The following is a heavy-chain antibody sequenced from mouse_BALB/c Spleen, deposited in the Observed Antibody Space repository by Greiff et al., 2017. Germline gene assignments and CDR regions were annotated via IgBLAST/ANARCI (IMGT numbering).Heavy chain of an antibody. Sequence: EVKLVESGGGLVQPGGSLRLSCATSGFTFTDYYMSWVRQPPGKALEWLGFIRNKANGYTTEYSASVKGRFTISRDNSQSILYLQMKTLRAEDSATYYCARFATVVALYAMDYWGQGTSVTVSS. J-gene: IGHJ4*01. CDR1: GFTFTDYY. CDR3: ARFATVVALYAMDY. D-gene: IGHD1-1*01. CDR2: IRNKANGYTT. V-gene: IGHV7-3*02.